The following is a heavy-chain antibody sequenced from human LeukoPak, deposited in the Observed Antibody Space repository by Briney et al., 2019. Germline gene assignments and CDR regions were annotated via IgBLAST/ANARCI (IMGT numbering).Heavy chain of an antibody. CDR3: AKHLRATNTYLFYGLDV. CDR2: INDNGDKT. Sequence: SLRLSCAVSGFSFEDYGMQWVRQPPGKGLEWVSSINDNGDKTDYADSVKGRFTVSRDNAKKSLYLQMNSLRPEDTALYYCAKHLRATNTYLFYGLDVWGPGTTVTVSS. V-gene: IGHV3-9*01. CDR1: GFSFEDYG. D-gene: IGHD2-8*01. J-gene: IGHJ6*02.